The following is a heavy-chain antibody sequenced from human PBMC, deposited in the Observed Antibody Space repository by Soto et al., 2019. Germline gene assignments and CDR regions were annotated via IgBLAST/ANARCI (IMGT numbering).Heavy chain of an antibody. J-gene: IGHJ4*02. Sequence: PGGSLRLSCAASGFTFSSYSMNWVRQAPGKGLEWVSSISSSSSYIYYADSVKGRFTISRDNAKNSLYLQMNSLRAEDTAVYYCARVRLGAPTRYFDYWGQGTLVTVSS. CDR3: ARVRLGAPTRYFDY. CDR1: GFTFSSYS. D-gene: IGHD1-26*01. CDR2: ISSSSSYI. V-gene: IGHV3-21*01.